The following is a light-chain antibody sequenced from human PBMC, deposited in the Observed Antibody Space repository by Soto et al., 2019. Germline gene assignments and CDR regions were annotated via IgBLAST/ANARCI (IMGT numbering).Light chain of an antibody. CDR2: EGT. CDR3: CSYAGSSTWV. CDR1: SSDVGGYNL. J-gene: IGLJ3*02. Sequence: QSALTQPASVSGSPGQSITISCTGTSSDVGGYNLVSWYQQHPGKAPKLIIYEGTKRPSGVSNRFSGSKSGNTASLTISGLKAEDEAEYYCCSYAGSSTWVFGEGTKLTVL. V-gene: IGLV2-23*01.